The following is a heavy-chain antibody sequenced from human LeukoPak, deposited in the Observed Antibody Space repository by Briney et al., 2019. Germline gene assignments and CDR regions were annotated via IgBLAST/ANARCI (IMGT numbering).Heavy chain of an antibody. V-gene: IGHV3-21*01. Sequence: PGGSLTLSCAASGFTFSSYSKNWVRHAPGKGLEWVSSICSSSSYIYYADSVKGRLTISRENAKNSLYLQINSWRAEDTAVYYCARDDYDILTGYAYWGQGTLVTVSS. J-gene: IGHJ4*02. CDR2: ICSSSSYI. CDR1: GFTFSSYS. D-gene: IGHD3-9*01. CDR3: ARDDYDILTGYAY.